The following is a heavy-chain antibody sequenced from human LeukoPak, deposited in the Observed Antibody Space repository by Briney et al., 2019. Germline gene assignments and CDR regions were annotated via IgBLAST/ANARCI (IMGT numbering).Heavy chain of an antibody. D-gene: IGHD4-17*01. CDR1: GGSFSGYY. J-gene: IGHJ4*02. V-gene: IGHV4-34*01. Sequence: SETLSLTCAVYGGSFSGYYWSWIRQPPGKGLEWIGEINHSGSTNYNPSLKSRVTISVDTSKNQFSLKLSSVTAADTAAYYCARGYGPSFDYWGQGTLVTVSS. CDR2: INHSGST. CDR3: ARGYGPSFDY.